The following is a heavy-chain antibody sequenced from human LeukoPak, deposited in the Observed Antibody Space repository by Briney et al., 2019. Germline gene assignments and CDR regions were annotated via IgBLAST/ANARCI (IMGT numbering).Heavy chain of an antibody. Sequence: GGSLRLSCAASGFTFSTYAMSWVRQAPGKGLEWVSAVSGSSGSTYYAGSVEGRYTISRDNSKNTLYLQMNSLRAEDTAVYYCAKEEGGTYFNNWFDPWGQGTLVTVSS. D-gene: IGHD2/OR15-2a*01. CDR2: VSGSSGST. CDR1: GFTFSTYA. V-gene: IGHV3-23*01. J-gene: IGHJ5*02. CDR3: AKEEGGTYFNNWFDP.